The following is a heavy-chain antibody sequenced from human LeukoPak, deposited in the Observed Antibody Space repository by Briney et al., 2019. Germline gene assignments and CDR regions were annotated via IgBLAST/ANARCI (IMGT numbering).Heavy chain of an antibody. CDR1: GGSISSTTDY. Sequence: PSETLSLTCTVSGGSISSTTDYWGWIRQPPGKGLEWIGSIFYSGTTYYNPSLKSRVTISVDTSKNQFSLKLSSVTAADTAVYYCARGPLWIQYWGQGTLVTVSS. D-gene: IGHD5-18*01. CDR3: ARGPLWIQY. V-gene: IGHV4-39*01. CDR2: IFYSGTT. J-gene: IGHJ4*02.